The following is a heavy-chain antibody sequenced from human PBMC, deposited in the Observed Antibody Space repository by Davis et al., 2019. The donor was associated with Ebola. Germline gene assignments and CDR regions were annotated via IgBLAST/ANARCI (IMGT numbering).Heavy chain of an antibody. D-gene: IGHD4-17*01. V-gene: IGHV4-39*07. CDR2: IYYSGST. J-gene: IGHJ4*02. CDR1: GGSISSSSYY. Sequence: SETLSLTCTVSGGSISSSSYYWGWIRQPPGKGLEWIGSIYYSGSTYYNPSLKSRVTISVDTSKNQFSLKLSSVTAADTAVYYCARDSPYGAAWFDYWGQGTLVTVSS. CDR3: ARDSPYGAAWFDY.